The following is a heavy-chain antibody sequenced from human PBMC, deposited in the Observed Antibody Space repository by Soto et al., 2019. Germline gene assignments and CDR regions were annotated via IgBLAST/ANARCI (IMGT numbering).Heavy chain of an antibody. D-gene: IGHD3-16*01. CDR1: GGFVNSGGYY. V-gene: IGHV4-61*03. J-gene: IGHJ5*02. CDR3: ARGGAPYNWFDP. CDR2: LYSSGNT. Sequence: QVQLQESGPGLVKPSETLSLTCTVSGGFVNSGGYYWSWIRQPPGKGLEWIGSLYSSGNTNYTPSLKSRVTISLNTSKNHFSLKLSLVTAADTAVYYCARGGAPYNWFDPWGQGTLVTVSS.